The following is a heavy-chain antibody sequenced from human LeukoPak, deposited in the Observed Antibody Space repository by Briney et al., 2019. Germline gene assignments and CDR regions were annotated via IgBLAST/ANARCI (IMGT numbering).Heavy chain of an antibody. CDR2: IYYSGST. J-gene: IGHJ5*02. CDR1: GGSISSYY. V-gene: IGHV4-59*08. Sequence: PSETLSLTCTVSGGSISSYYWSWIRQPPGKGLEWIGYIYYSGSTNYNPSLKSRVTISVDTSKNQFSLKLSSVTAADTAVYYCARQVVVAATGDNWFDPWGQGTLVTVSS. CDR3: ARQVVVAATGDNWFDP. D-gene: IGHD2-15*01.